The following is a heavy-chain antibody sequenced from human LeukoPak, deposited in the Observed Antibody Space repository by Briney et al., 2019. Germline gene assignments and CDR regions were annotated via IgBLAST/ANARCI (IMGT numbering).Heavy chain of an antibody. CDR3: AKASWVSYADAVL. V-gene: IGHV3-23*01. D-gene: IGHD3-16*01. Sequence: GGSLTLSCAASGFTFSSYAMSWVREAPARGLEWVSSLRGNGDTFYADSVKGRFTLSRDDSRNTVYLQLNNLRVEDTAVYYCAKASWVSYADAVLWGQGTVVTVSS. CDR1: GFTFSSYA. CDR2: LRGNGDT. J-gene: IGHJ4*02.